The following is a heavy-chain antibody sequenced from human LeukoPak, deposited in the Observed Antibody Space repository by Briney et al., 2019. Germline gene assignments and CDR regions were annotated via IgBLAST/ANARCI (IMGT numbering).Heavy chain of an antibody. D-gene: IGHD6-19*01. CDR2: INHGGSA. Sequence: SETLSLTCAVYGGFSSGYSWSWIHQPPGKGLEWIAEINHGGSANYNPSLKSRVTVSLDTSNNQFSLKLSSVTTADTAVYYCARAPGQWYYMDVWGKGTTVTVSS. J-gene: IGHJ6*03. CDR3: ARAPGQWYYMDV. V-gene: IGHV4-34*01. CDR1: GGFSSGYS.